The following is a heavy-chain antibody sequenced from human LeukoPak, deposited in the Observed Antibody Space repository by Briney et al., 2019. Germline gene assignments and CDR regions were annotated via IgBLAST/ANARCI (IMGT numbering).Heavy chain of an antibody. J-gene: IGHJ6*03. Sequence: GGSLRLSCAASGFTFSSYPMNWVRQAPGKGLEWVSTIVSDGYKSYYTDSVRGRFAISRDISKNTFYLQMDSLTAEDTAVYYCARDHRPEIQYYYMDVWGKGTTVAVSS. CDR1: GFTFSSYP. D-gene: IGHD1-14*01. CDR3: ARDHRPEIQYYYMDV. CDR2: IVSDGYKS. V-gene: IGHV3-23*01.